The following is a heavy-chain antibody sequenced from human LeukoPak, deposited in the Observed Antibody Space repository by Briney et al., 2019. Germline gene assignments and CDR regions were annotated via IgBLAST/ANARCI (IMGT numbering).Heavy chain of an antibody. CDR2: ISAYNGNT. D-gene: IGHD6-19*01. J-gene: IGHJ4*02. Sequence: ASVKVSCTASGYTFTSYGISWVRQAPGQGLEWMGWISAYNGNTNYAQKLQGRVTMTTDTSTSTAYMELRSLRSDDTAVYYCARDPIKGYSSGWYDYWGQGTLVTVSS. CDR1: GYTFTSYG. V-gene: IGHV1-18*01. CDR3: ARDPIKGYSSGWYDY.